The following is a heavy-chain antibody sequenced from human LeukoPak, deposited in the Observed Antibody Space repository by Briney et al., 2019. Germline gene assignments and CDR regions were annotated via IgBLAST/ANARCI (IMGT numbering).Heavy chain of an antibody. CDR2: IYYSGST. CDR1: GGSISSGDYY. Sequence: PSETLSLTCTVSGGSISSGDYYWSWIRQPPGKGLEWIGYIYYSGSTYYNPSLKSRVTISVDTSKNQFSLKVSSVTAADTAVYYCARTYSSSSHFDYWGQGTLVTVSS. J-gene: IGHJ4*02. CDR3: ARTYSSSSHFDY. V-gene: IGHV4-30-4*01. D-gene: IGHD6-6*01.